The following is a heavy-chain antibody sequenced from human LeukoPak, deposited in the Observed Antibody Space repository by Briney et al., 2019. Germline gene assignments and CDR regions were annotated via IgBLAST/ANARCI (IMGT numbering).Heavy chain of an antibody. D-gene: IGHD1-14*01. CDR3: AKTGSFTYYYYMDV. J-gene: IGHJ6*03. V-gene: IGHV3-30*02. CDR2: IRYDGSNK. CDR1: GFTFSSYG. Sequence: PGGSLRLSCAASGFTFSSYGMHWVRQAPGEGLEWVAFIRYDGSNKYYADSAKGRFTISRDKSKNTLYLQMNSLRAEDTAVYYCAKTGSFTYYYYMDVWGKGTTFTVSS.